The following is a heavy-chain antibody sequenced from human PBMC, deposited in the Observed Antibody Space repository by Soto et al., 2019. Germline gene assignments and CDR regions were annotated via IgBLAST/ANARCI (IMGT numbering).Heavy chain of an antibody. CDR3: ARDVILVVAATNYYYGMDV. Sequence: GGTLRLSCAASGFTVSSNYMSWVRQAPGKGLEWVSVIYSGGSTYYADSVKGRFTISRDNSKNTLYLQMNSLRAEDTAVYFCARDVILVVAATNYYYGMDVWGQGTTVTVSS. V-gene: IGHV3-53*01. D-gene: IGHD2-15*01. CDR2: IYSGGST. CDR1: GFTVSSNY. J-gene: IGHJ6*02.